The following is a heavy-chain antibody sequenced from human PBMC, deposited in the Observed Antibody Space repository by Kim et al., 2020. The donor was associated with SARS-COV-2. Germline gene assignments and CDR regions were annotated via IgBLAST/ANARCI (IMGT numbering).Heavy chain of an antibody. CDR2: IKEDGSEE. V-gene: IGHV3-7*04. J-gene: IGHJ4*02. CDR3: ARAYS. Sequence: IKEDGSEECCVDSVKGRFTISRDNAKNSVYLQMNSLRAEDTAVYYCARAYSWGQGILVTVSS.